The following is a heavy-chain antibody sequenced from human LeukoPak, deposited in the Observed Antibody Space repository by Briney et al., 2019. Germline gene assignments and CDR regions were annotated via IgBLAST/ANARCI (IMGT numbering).Heavy chain of an antibody. Sequence: SGGSLRLSCAASGFIVSDKYMSWVRQAPGKGLEWVSVIYSGGGTKYADSVKGRFTISRDNTKNTLYLQMNSLRAEDTAVYYCARDFYGDNSEVVSWHFDLWGRGTLVSVSS. D-gene: IGHD4-23*01. J-gene: IGHJ2*01. CDR1: GFIVSDKY. V-gene: IGHV3-66*01. CDR3: ARDFYGDNSEVVSWHFDL. CDR2: IYSGGGT.